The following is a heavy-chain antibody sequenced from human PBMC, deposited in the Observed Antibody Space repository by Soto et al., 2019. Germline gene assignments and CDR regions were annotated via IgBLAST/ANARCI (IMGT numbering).Heavy chain of an antibody. CDR3: ARHKGIAAAGFYYYYYGMDV. CDR1: GGSISSSSYY. V-gene: IGHV4-39*01. J-gene: IGHJ6*02. Sequence: KTSETLSLTCTVSGGSISSSSYYWGWVRQPPGKGLEWIGSIYYSGSTYYNPSLKSRVTISVDTSKNQFSLRLSSVTAADTAVYYCARHKGIAAAGFYYYYYGMDVWGQGTTVTVSS. CDR2: IYYSGST. D-gene: IGHD6-13*01.